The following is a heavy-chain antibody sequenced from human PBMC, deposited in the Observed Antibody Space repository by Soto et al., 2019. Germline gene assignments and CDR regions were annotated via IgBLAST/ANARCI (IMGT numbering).Heavy chain of an antibody. Sequence: SVKVSCKASGGTFSSYAISWVRQAPGQELEWMGGIIPIFGTANYAQKFQGRVTITADESTSTAYMELSSLRSEDTAVYYCARDEAPRAAQSAFDIWGQGTMVTVSS. J-gene: IGHJ3*02. CDR1: GGTFSSYA. D-gene: IGHD2-15*01. CDR3: ARDEAPRAAQSAFDI. CDR2: IIPIFGTA. V-gene: IGHV1-69*13.